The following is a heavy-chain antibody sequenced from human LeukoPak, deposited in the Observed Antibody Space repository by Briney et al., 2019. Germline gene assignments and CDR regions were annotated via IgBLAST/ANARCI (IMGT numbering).Heavy chain of an antibody. CDR3: PRASSPRVMLRHVAYYYYMDV. V-gene: IGHV3-74*01. Sequence: GGSLRLSCPATGFTFSSYWMHWVRQAPGEGLVWVSRINSDGSSTSYADSVKGRFTISRDNAKNTLYLQMISLRAEDTAVSYGPRASSPRVMLRHVAYYYYMDVWGKGTAVTVSS. D-gene: IGHD3-16*01. CDR1: GFTFSSYW. CDR2: INSDGSST. J-gene: IGHJ6*03.